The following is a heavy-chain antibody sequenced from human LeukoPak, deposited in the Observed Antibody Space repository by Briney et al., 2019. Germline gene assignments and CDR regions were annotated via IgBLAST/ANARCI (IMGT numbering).Heavy chain of an antibody. J-gene: IGHJ5*02. CDR3: ARVGIQLWAPSWFDP. V-gene: IGHV4-34*01. CDR1: GGSFSGYY. Sequence: SETLSLTCAVYGGSFSGYYWSWIRQPPGKGLEWIGEINHSGSTNYNPSLKSRVTISVDTSKNQFSLKLSSVTAADTAVYYCARVGIQLWAPSWFDPWGQGTLVTVSS. D-gene: IGHD5-18*01. CDR2: INHSGST.